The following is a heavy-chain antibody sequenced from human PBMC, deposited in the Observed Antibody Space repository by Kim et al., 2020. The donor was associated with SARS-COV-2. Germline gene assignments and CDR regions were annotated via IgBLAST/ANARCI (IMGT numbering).Heavy chain of an antibody. CDR2: IIPIFGTA. J-gene: IGHJ6*02. CDR1: GGTFSSYA. V-gene: IGHV1-69*13. CDR3: AIWEYYDILTGHQYYGMDV. D-gene: IGHD3-9*01. Sequence: SVKVSCKASGGTFSSYAISWVRQAPGQGLEWMGGIIPIFGTANYAQKFQGRVTIIADESTSTAYMELSSLRSEDTAVYYCAIWEYYDILTGHQYYGMDVWGQGPTVTVSS.